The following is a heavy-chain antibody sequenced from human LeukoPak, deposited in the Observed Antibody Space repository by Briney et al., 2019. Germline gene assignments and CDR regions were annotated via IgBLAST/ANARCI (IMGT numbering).Heavy chain of an antibody. CDR3: ATAGIQLWSTYYYGMDV. V-gene: IGHV1-24*01. CDR2: FDPEDGET. Sequence: ASVTVSCKVSGYTLTELSMHWVRQAPGKGLEWMGSFDPEDGETIYAQKFQGRVTMTEDTSTDTAYMELSSLRSEDTAVYYCATAGIQLWSTYYYGMDVWGQGTTVTVSS. J-gene: IGHJ6*02. CDR1: GYTLTELS. D-gene: IGHD5-18*01.